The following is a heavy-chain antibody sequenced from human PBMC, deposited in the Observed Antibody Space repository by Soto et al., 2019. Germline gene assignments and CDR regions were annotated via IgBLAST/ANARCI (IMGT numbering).Heavy chain of an antibody. V-gene: IGHV3-23*01. CDR2: IGASGAGT. J-gene: IGHJ4*02. CDR3: ALRKTGSYFDY. D-gene: IGHD1-26*01. Sequence: GGSLRLSCAGSGFTFSNYAMSWVRQAPGTGLEWVSGIGASGAGTYYADSVKGRFTISRDNSKNTLHLQMNSLRAEDTAVYYCALRKTGSYFDYWGQGALVTVSS. CDR1: GFTFSNYA.